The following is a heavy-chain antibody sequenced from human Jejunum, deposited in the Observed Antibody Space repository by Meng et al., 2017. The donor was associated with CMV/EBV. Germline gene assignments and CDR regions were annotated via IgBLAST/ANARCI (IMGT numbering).Heavy chain of an antibody. CDR2: INHDGTAT. CDR3: ARDGKHDYFFDY. J-gene: IGHJ4*02. V-gene: IGHV3-7*01. D-gene: IGHD2/OR15-2a*01. Sequence: SEFSFETFWMSWVRQAPGKGLEWVVNINHDGTATYYVDSVKGRFTISRDNAKNSLYLHMSSLRGEDTAVYYCARDGKHDYFFDYWGQGALVTVSS. CDR1: EFSFETFW.